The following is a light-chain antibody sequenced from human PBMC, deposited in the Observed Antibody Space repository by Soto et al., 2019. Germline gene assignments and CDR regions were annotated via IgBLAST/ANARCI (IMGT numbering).Light chain of an antibody. Sequence: QSALTQPASVSGSPGQSITISCTGTRRDVGGYNYVSWYQQYPGKSPKLLIYEVTHRPSGVSNRFSGSKSGNTASLTISGLQAEDEADYYCQSFDSSLRDYVFGDGTKLTVL. V-gene: IGLV2-14*01. J-gene: IGLJ1*01. CDR3: QSFDSSLRDYV. CDR1: RRDVGGYNY. CDR2: EVT.